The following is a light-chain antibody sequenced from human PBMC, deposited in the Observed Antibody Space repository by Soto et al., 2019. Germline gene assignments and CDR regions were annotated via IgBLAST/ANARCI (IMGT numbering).Light chain of an antibody. V-gene: IGKV1-6*01. CDR2: AAS. CDR3: LQDYGDSWT. Sequence: AIEMTQSPSSLSASVGEKIIITCRASRDVGSDVSWYQQKPGQDPKLLIYAASNLYTGVPSRFSGSRSGTEFTLTISSLQPEDFASYYCLQDYGDSWTFGQGTKV. CDR1: RDVGSD. J-gene: IGKJ1*01.